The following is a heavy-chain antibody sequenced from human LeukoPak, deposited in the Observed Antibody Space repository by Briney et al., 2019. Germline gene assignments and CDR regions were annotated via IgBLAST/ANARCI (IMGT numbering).Heavy chain of an antibody. CDR3: AKAPVTSCRGAFCYPFDY. D-gene: IGHD2-15*01. V-gene: IGHV3-74*01. CDR1: GFSFSVYW. Sequence: GGSPRLSCAASGFSFSVYWMHWVRQAPGKGPVWVSRIKTDGSITDYADFVKGRFTISRDNAKNTLYLQMNSLRAEDAAVYYCAKAPVTSCRGAFCYPFDYWGQGTLVTVSS. J-gene: IGHJ4*02. CDR2: IKTDGSIT.